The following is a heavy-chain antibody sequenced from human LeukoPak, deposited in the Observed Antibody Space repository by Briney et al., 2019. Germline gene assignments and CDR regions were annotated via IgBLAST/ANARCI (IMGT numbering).Heavy chain of an antibody. CDR3: ARDTEDIVVVPAGVDY. D-gene: IGHD2-2*01. Sequence: GGSLRLSCAASGFTFSSYSMNWVRQAPGKGLECVSSISSSSSYIYYADSVKGRFTISRDNAKNSLYLQMNSLRADDTAVYYSARDTEDIVVVPAGVDYWGQGTLVTVSS. CDR2: ISSSSSYI. V-gene: IGHV3-21*01. CDR1: GFTFSSYS. J-gene: IGHJ4*02.